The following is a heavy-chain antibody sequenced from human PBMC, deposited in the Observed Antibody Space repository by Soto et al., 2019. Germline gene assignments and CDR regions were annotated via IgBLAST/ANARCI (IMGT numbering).Heavy chain of an antibody. V-gene: IGHV1-69*04. J-gene: IGHJ4*02. Sequence: SVKVSCKASGCTFSGYYIRWVRQASGQGLEWMGRIIPSLGITRYVQKFQGRVTLTADTPTSTAYMELSSLRSDDTATYYCARGRTVFDICTAYIMGDFWGKGTQGTVSS. D-gene: IGHD3-10*02. CDR2: IIPSLGIT. CDR3: ARGRTVFDICTAYIMGDF. CDR1: GCTFSGYY.